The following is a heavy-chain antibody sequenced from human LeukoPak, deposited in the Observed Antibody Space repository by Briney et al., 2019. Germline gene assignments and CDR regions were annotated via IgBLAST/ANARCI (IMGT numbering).Heavy chain of an antibody. Sequence: SETLSLTCTVSGGSISSYYWSWIRQPPVKGLEWIGYIYYSGSTNYNPSLKSRVTISVDTSKNQFSLKLRSVTAADTAVYYCASSPAAGITPGKPQYYFDYWGQGTLVTVSS. CDR2: IYYSGST. J-gene: IGHJ4*02. D-gene: IGHD6-13*01. CDR1: GGSISSYY. CDR3: ASSPAAGITPGKPQYYFDY. V-gene: IGHV4-59*08.